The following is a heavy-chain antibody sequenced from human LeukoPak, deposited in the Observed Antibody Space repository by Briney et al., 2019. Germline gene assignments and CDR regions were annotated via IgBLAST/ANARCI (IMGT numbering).Heavy chain of an antibody. CDR3: ATSRIAVAGRDY. CDR1: GFTFDDYG. J-gene: IGHJ4*02. Sequence: GGSLRLSFAASGFTFDDYGMSWVRQAPGKGLEWVSGINWSGGSTGYADSVKGRFTISRDNAKNSLYLQMNSLRAEDTALYYCATSRIAVAGRDYWGQGTLVTVSS. V-gene: IGHV3-20*03. CDR2: INWSGGST. D-gene: IGHD6-19*01.